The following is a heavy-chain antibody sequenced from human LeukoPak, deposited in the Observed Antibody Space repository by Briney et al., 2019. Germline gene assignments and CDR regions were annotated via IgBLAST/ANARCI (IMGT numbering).Heavy chain of an antibody. CDR2: VFYSGGT. V-gene: IGHV4-39*07. Sequence: SETLSLTCSVSGGSLTNYDYHWDWIRQPPGKGLEWIGTVFYSGGTYYNPSLRGRVTISADKSKNQFSLKLTSLTPADTAVYYCARGEAIAATVEWFDPWGQGTLVTVSS. CDR3: ARGEAIAATVEWFDP. D-gene: IGHD6-13*01. J-gene: IGHJ5*02. CDR1: GGSLTNYDYH.